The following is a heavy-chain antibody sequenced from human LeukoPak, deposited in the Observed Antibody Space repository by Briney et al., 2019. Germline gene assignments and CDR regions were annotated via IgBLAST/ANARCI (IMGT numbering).Heavy chain of an antibody. D-gene: IGHD4-11*01. V-gene: IGHV4-34*01. CDR3: ARGQGTVTTH. J-gene: IGHJ4*02. CDR2: INHSGSA. CDR1: GGSFSGYY. Sequence: PSETLSLTCAVSGGSFSGYYWTWIRQPPGKGLEWIGEINHSGSANYNPSLTSRVTISLDTSKNHFSLNLSSVTAADTAVHYCARGQGTVTTHWGQGTLVTVSS.